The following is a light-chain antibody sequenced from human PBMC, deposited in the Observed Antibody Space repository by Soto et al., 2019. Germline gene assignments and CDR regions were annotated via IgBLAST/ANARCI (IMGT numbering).Light chain of an antibody. CDR2: DAS. Sequence: EIVLTQSPATLSLSPGEGATLSCRASQSVSSFLAWYQQKPGQAPRLLIYDASNRATGIPARFSGSGSGTDFTLTISSLEPEDFAVYYCQKCNSGPYTFGQGTKLEIK. CDR3: QKCNSGPYT. V-gene: IGKV3-11*01. CDR1: QSVSSF. J-gene: IGKJ2*01.